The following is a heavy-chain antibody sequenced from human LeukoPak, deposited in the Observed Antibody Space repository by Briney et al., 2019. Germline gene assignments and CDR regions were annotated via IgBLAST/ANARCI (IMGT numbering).Heavy chain of an antibody. CDR3: ARDQLAEDWFDP. Sequence: ASVKVSCKASGYTFTSYGISWVRQAPGQGLEWMGWISAYNGNTNYAQKLQGRDTMTTDTSTSTAYMELRSLRSDDTAVYYCARDQLAEDWFDPWGQGTLVTVSS. V-gene: IGHV1-18*01. J-gene: IGHJ5*02. D-gene: IGHD6-13*01. CDR2: ISAYNGNT. CDR1: GYTFTSYG.